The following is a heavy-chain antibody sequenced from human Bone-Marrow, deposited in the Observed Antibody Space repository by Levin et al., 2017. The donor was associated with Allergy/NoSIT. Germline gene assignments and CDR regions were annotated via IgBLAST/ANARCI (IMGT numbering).Heavy chain of an antibody. V-gene: IGHV3-15*01. J-gene: IGHJ3*02. Sequence: GGSLRLSCAASGFTFSNAWMSWVRQAPGKGLEWVGRIKSKTDGGTTDYAAPVKGRFTISRDDSKNTLYLQMNSLKTEDTAVYYCTTDLERRIGWFRELLRWAAFDIWGQGTMVTVSS. CDR1: GFTFSNAW. CDR3: TTDLERRIGWFRELLRWAAFDI. D-gene: IGHD3-10*01. CDR2: IKSKTDGGTT.